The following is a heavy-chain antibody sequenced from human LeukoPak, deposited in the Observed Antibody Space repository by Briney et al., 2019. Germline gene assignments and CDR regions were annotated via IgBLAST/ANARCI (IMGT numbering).Heavy chain of an antibody. V-gene: IGHV3-20*04. CDR2: INWNGGST. Sequence: PGGSLRLSCAASGFTFDDYGMSWVRQAPGKGLEWVSGINWNGGSTGYADSVKGRFTISRDNSKNTLYLHMNSLRAEDTAIYFCAKDPANQLLYPAHFSHWGQGTLVTVSS. D-gene: IGHD2-2*01. CDR1: GFTFDDYG. CDR3: AKDPANQLLYPAHFSH. J-gene: IGHJ1*01.